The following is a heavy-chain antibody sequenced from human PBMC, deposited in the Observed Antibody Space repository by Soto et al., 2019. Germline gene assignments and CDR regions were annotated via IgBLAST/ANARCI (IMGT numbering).Heavy chain of an antibody. CDR2: ISAHNGNT. J-gene: IGHJ4*02. D-gene: IGHD1-1*01. CDR1: GYGFTTYG. Sequence: QVHLVQSGAEVKKPGGSVKVTCKGSGYGFTTYGITWVRQAPGQGLEWMAWISAHNGNTNYAQKLQGRVTVTRDTSTSTAYMELRSLRSDDTDVYYCARGRYGDYWGQGALVTVSS. V-gene: IGHV1-18*01. CDR3: ARGRYGDY.